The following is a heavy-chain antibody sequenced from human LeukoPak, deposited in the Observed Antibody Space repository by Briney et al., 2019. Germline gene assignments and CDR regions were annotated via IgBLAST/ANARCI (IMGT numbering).Heavy chain of an antibody. CDR2: IKSKTDGGTT. V-gene: IGHV3-15*01. CDR3: TAVLISSSSYDLIDY. J-gene: IGHJ4*02. D-gene: IGHD6-6*01. CDR1: GFTFSNAW. Sequence: KSGGSLRLSCAASGFTFSNAWMSWVRQAPGKGLEWVGRIKSKTDGGTTDYAAPVKGRFTISRDDSKNTLYLQMNSLKTEDTAVYYCTAVLISSSSYDLIDYWGQGTLVTVSS.